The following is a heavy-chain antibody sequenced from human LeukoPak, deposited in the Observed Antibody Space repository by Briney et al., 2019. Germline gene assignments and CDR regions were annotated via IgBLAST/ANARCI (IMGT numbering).Heavy chain of an antibody. D-gene: IGHD3-22*01. J-gene: IGHJ6*03. CDR3: ARGGYYDSSGPIPLYYYYYYMDV. CDR1: GITFSGSG. CDR2: INWNGGST. Sequence: RAGGSLRLSCAAYGITFSGSGMSWVRQAPGKGLEWASGINWNGGSTGYADSVKGRFTISRDNAKNSLYLQMNSLRAEDTALYYCARGGYYDSSGPIPLYYYYYYMDVWGKGTTVTVSS. V-gene: IGHV3-20*04.